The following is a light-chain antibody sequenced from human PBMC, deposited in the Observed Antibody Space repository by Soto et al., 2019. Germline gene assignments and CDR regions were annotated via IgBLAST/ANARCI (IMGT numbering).Light chain of an antibody. CDR1: QGFSNS. CDR3: QKYDSAPRP. Sequence: DIQMTQSPSSLTASIGDRVTISCRASQGFSNSLAWYQQKPGKVPTLLIYGASILQSGVPSRFSCSGSGTEFTLTISCLQPEDVATYFCQKYDSAPRPFGGGTKVEIK. CDR2: GAS. J-gene: IGKJ4*01. V-gene: IGKV1-27*01.